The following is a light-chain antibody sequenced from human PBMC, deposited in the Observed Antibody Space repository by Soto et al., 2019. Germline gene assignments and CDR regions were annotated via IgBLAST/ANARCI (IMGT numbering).Light chain of an antibody. V-gene: IGKV3-20*01. CDR3: QEYGTSPPLYT. CDR2: GAS. CDR1: QSVDSSY. J-gene: IGKJ2*01. Sequence: EIVLTQYPGTLSLSPGERATLSCRASQSVDSSYTAWYQQKPGQAPRLLIYGASNRATGIPDRFSGTGSGTDFTLTISRLESEDFAVYCCQEYGTSPPLYTFGQGTKLEI.